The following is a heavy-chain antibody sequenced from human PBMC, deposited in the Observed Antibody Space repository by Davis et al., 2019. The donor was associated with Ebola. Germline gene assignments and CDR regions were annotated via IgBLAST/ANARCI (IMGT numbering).Heavy chain of an antibody. CDR1: GYTFTSYD. CDR3: ARGAVVVVPAAPKIGAVTFDI. D-gene: IGHD2-2*01. Sequence: ASVKVSCKASGYTFTSYDINWVRQATGQGLEWMGWMNPNSGNTGYAQKFQGRVTITRNTSISTAYMELSSLRSEDTAVYYCARGAVVVVPAAPKIGAVTFDIWGQGTMVTVSS. V-gene: IGHV1-8*03. CDR2: MNPNSGNT. J-gene: IGHJ3*02.